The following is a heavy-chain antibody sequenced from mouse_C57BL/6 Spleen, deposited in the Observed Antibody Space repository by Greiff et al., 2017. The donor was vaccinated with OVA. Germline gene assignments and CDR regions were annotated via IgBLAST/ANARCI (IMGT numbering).Heavy chain of an antibody. Sequence: DVKLVESGGGLVQPGGSLSLSCAASGFTFTDYYMSWVRQPPGKALEWLGFIRNKANGYTTEYSASVKGRFTISRDNSQRILYLQMNALRAEDSATYYCARSNWGYAMDYWGQGTSVTVSS. D-gene: IGHD4-1*01. CDR1: GFTFTDYY. J-gene: IGHJ4*01. CDR2: IRNKANGYTT. CDR3: ARSNWGYAMDY. V-gene: IGHV7-3*01.